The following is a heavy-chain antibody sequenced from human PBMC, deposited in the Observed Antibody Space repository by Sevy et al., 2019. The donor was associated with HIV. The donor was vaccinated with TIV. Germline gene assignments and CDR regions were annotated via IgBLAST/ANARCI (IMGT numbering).Heavy chain of an antibody. CDR1: GYTFTSYG. Sequence: ASVKVSCKASGYTFTSYGISWVRQAPGQGLEWMGWISAYNGNTNYAQKLQGRVTMTTDTSTSTAYLELRSLRSDDTAVYYCARATLTVTTNYYYYMDVWGKGTTVTVSS. V-gene: IGHV1-18*04. J-gene: IGHJ6*03. CDR3: ARATLTVTTNYYYYMDV. D-gene: IGHD4-17*01. CDR2: ISAYNGNT.